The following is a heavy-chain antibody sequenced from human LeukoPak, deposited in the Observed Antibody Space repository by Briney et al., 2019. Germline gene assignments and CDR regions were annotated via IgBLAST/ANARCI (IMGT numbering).Heavy chain of an antibody. D-gene: IGHD2-15*01. CDR2: MYYSGST. CDR1: GGSISSSGYY. Sequence: SETLSLTCTVSGGSISSSGYYWGWIRQPPGKGPEWIGSMYYSGSTFHNPSLKSRITISVDTSKNQLSLRLSSVTAADTAIYYCAVVAANFDYWGQGTLVTVSS. V-gene: IGHV4-39*01. J-gene: IGHJ4*02. CDR3: AVVAANFDY.